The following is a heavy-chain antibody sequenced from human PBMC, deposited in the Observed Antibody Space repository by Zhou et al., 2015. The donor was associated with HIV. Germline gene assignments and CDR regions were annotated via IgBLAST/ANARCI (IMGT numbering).Heavy chain of an antibody. V-gene: IGHV1-69*01. D-gene: IGHD2-2*01. CDR3: AREGRRVVVVPAAISDAFDI. J-gene: IGHJ3*02. Sequence: QVQLVQSGAEVKKPGSSVKVSCKASGGTFSSYAISWVRQAPGQGLEWMGGIIPIFGTANYAQKFQGRVTITADESTSTAYMELSSLRSEDTAVYYCAREGRRVVVVPAAISDAFDIWGQGTSGHRLF. CDR1: GGTFSSYA. CDR2: IIPIFGTA.